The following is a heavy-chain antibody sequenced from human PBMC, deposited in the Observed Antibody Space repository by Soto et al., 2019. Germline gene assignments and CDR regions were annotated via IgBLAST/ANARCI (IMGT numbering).Heavy chain of an antibody. CDR3: ARPYYYGAGRWFFDL. D-gene: IGHD3-10*01. Sequence: WTWIRQPPGKGLEWIGYVYYRGSTNYNPSLKSRVTILVDTSKNQFSLRLSSVTAADTAVYHCARPYYYGAGRWFFDLWGRGTLVTVSS. CDR2: VYYRGST. V-gene: IGHV4-59*01. J-gene: IGHJ2*01.